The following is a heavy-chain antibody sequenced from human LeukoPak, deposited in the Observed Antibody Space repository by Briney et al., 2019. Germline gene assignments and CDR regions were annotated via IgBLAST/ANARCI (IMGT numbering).Heavy chain of an antibody. CDR2: ISHDGFI. CDR3: ARDWVYKIDY. V-gene: IGHV3-74*01. J-gene: IGHJ4*02. Sequence: PGGSLRLSCETAGFTFSSYVMHWVRRTPGKGLVWVSRISHDGFISYTDSVKGRFTISRDNAKNTLILQMNSLRAEDTAVYYCARDWVYKIDYWGRGTLVTVSS. CDR1: GFTFSSYV. D-gene: IGHD5-24*01.